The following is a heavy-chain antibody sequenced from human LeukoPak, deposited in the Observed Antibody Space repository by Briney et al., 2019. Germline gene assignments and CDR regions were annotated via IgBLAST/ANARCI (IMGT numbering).Heavy chain of an antibody. J-gene: IGHJ4*02. D-gene: IGHD3-10*01. Sequence: GGSLRLSCAASGFSFTDSWMSWVRQAPGKGLEWVANIKRDGSEKYYVDSVKGRFTISRDNAKNSLYLQMSSLSAEDTAVYYCARALDYYGSEPYYYDYWGQGTLVTVS. V-gene: IGHV3-7*01. CDR2: IKRDGSEK. CDR1: GFSFTDSW. CDR3: ARALDYYGSEPYYYDY.